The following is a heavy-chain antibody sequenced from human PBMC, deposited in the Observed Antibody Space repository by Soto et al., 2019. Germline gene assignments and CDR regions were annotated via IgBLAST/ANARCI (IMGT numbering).Heavy chain of an antibody. CDR2: LSAYNTNT. V-gene: IGHV1-18*01. CDR1: GYTCTSYH. CDR3: ARDTPPTDY. Sequence: VQLVQSGAEVKKPGASVKVSCKTSGYTCTSYHISWVRQAPGQGLEWMGWLSAYNTNTNYAQKFQGRVTMTTDTLTSTAYMELRSLRSDDTAVYYCARDTPPTDYWGQGTLVTVSS. J-gene: IGHJ4*02.